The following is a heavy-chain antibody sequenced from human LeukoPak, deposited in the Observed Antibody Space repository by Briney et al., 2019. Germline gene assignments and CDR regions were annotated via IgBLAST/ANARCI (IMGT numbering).Heavy chain of an antibody. J-gene: IGHJ4*02. CDR3: ARDMRGGFSSGGADC. V-gene: IGHV3-48*01. Sequence: GGSLRLSCTASGFTFSSYSMNWVRQAPGQGLEWISYISSGGSTVYYADSVKGRFTVSRDDAENALLLQMNSPRVEDTAVYYCARDMRGGFSSGGADCWGQGALVTVSS. CDR1: GFTFSSYS. CDR2: ISSGGSTV. D-gene: IGHD3-10*01.